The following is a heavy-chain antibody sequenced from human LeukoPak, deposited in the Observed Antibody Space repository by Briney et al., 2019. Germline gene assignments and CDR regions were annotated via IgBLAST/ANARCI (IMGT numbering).Heavy chain of an antibody. D-gene: IGHD4-11*01. CDR1: GFTFSRYG. CDR3: ARGPASNHFDY. J-gene: IGHJ4*02. Sequence: GGSLRLSCAASGFTFSRYGLHWVRQAPGKGLEWVAVISYDGSNKYYADSVKGRFTISRDNSKNTLYLQMNSLRAEDTAVYYCARGPASNHFDYWGQGTLVTVSS. CDR2: ISYDGSNK. V-gene: IGHV3-30*19.